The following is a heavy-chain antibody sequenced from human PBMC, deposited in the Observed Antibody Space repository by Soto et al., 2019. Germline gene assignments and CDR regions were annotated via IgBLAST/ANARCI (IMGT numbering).Heavy chain of an antibody. D-gene: IGHD1-26*01. J-gene: IGHJ5*02. CDR2: IYHSGST. Sequence: QVQLQESGPGLVKPSGTLSLTCAVSGGSISSSNWWSWVRQPPGKGLEWIGEIYHSGSTNYNPSLKRRATISVDTSKDPFSLMLSSVTAADTAVYYCARDLLGSYYSHWFDPWGQGTLVTVSS. V-gene: IGHV4-4*02. CDR3: ARDLLGSYYSHWFDP. CDR1: GGSISSSNW.